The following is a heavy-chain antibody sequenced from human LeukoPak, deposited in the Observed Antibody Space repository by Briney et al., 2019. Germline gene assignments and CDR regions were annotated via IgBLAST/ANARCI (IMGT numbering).Heavy chain of an antibody. CDR2: IRYDGSNK. Sequence: GGSLRLSCAASGFTFSSYGMHWVRQAPGKGLEWVAFIRYDGSNKYYADSVKGRFTISRDNSKNTLYPQMNSLRAEDTAVYYCAKDHYYYDSSGYYGFDYWGQGTLVTVSS. J-gene: IGHJ4*02. CDR1: GFTFSSYG. D-gene: IGHD3-22*01. V-gene: IGHV3-30*02. CDR3: AKDHYYYDSSGYYGFDY.